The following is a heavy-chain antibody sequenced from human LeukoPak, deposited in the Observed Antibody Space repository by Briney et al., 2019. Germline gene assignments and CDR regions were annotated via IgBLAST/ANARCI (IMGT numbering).Heavy chain of an antibody. CDR3: ARGPSGYHNT. CDR2: INSDGSST. D-gene: IGHD5-12*01. V-gene: IGHV3-74*01. J-gene: IGHJ4*02. Sequence: GGSLRLSCAASGFTVSDYAMTWVRQAPGKGLVWVSRINSDGSSTSYADSVKGRFTISRDNAKNTLYLQMNSLRAEDTAVYYCARGPSGYHNTGGQGTLVTVSS. CDR1: GFTVSDYA.